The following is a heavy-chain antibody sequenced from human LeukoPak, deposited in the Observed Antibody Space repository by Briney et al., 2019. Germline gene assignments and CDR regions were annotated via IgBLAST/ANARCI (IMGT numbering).Heavy chain of an antibody. Sequence: SETLSLTCTVSGGSISSYYWSWIRQPPGKGLEWIGYIYYSGNTNYNPSLKSRVTISVDTSKNQFPLKLSSVTAADTAVYYCSATVMVAGLGNFQHWGQGTLVTVSS. CDR2: IYYSGNT. J-gene: IGHJ1*01. V-gene: IGHV4-59*08. CDR3: SATVMVAGLGNFQH. CDR1: GGSISSYY. D-gene: IGHD2-21*01.